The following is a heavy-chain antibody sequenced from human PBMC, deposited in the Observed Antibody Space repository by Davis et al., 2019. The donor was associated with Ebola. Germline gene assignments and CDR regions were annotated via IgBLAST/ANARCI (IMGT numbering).Heavy chain of an antibody. Sequence: ASVTVSCKASGYTFTSFEINWVRQATGQGPEWMGWMNPKNGNTGYTQKFQDRLTITRDTSTTTAYMELSSLTSEDTAIYYCARRYRYFDTWGQGTPVTVSS. D-gene: IGHD2-2*02. V-gene: IGHV1-8*03. CDR1: GYTFTSFE. CDR3: ARRYRYFDT. J-gene: IGHJ4*02. CDR2: MNPKNGNT.